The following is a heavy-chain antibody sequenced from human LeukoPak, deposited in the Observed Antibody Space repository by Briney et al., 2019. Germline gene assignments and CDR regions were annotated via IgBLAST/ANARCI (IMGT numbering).Heavy chain of an antibody. CDR1: GFTFSSYE. D-gene: IGHD6-13*01. J-gene: IGHJ6*02. Sequence: HPGGSLRLSCAASGFTFSSYEMNWVRQAPGKGLEWVSYISSSGSTIYYADSVKGRFTISRDNSKNTLYLQMNSLRAEDTAVYYCARDQQASYYYYGMDVWGQGTTVTVSS. CDR3: ARDQQASYYYYGMDV. CDR2: ISSSGSTI. V-gene: IGHV3-48*03.